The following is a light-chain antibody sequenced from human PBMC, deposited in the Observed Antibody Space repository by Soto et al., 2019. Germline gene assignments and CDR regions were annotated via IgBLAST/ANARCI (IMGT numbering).Light chain of an antibody. CDR1: SSDIGAYIY. CDR3: SVYAGGNSVI. Sequence: QSALTQPPSASGSPGQSVAISCTGTSSDIGAYIYVSWYQQHPGKAPKLVIYEITKRPSGVPDRFSGSKSGNTASLTVSGLQVEDEADNYCSVYAGGNSVIFGGGTKLTVL. V-gene: IGLV2-8*01. CDR2: EIT. J-gene: IGLJ2*01.